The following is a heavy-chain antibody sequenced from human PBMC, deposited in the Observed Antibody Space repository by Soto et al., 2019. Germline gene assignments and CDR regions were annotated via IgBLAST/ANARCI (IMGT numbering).Heavy chain of an antibody. CDR1: GGYIGSSDYY. CDR2: INYLGTT. V-gene: IGHV4-39*01. Sequence: SETLSLTCTVSGGYIGSSDYYWGWIRQPPEKGLEWIGNINYLGTTYYNPSLRSRVTISADMSKNQFSLKLNSVTAADTSVYYCEGTFVPASRLSGLDYWGQGTRVTVSS. J-gene: IGHJ4*02. D-gene: IGHD6-25*01. CDR3: EGTFVPASRLSGLDY.